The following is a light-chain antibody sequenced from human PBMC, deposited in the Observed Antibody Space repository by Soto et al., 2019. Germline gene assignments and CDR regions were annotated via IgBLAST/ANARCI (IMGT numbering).Light chain of an antibody. J-gene: IGKJ4*01. V-gene: IGKV4-1*01. CDR1: QSVLYSSNNENY. CDR3: QQYYGTPLT. Sequence: DIVMTQSPDSLAVSLGERATINCKSSQSVLYSSNNENYLAWYQQKPGQPPKLLIYWASTRESGVPDRFSGSGSGADFTLTISSLQAEDVAVYYCQQYYGTPLTFGGGTKVAIK. CDR2: WAS.